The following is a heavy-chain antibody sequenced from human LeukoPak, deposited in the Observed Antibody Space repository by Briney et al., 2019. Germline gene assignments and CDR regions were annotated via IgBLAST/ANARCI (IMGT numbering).Heavy chain of an antibody. CDR1: GGSFNGYY. Sequence: SETLSLACAVYGGSFNGYYWTWIRQSPGKGLEWIGEINDSGGTNYNPSLKSRVTISVDTSKNQFSLKLSPVTAADTAVYYCTRGAAAGTPYYFDYWGQGTLVTVSS. V-gene: IGHV4-34*01. CDR3: TRGAAAGTPYYFDY. J-gene: IGHJ4*02. D-gene: IGHD6-13*01. CDR2: INDSGGT.